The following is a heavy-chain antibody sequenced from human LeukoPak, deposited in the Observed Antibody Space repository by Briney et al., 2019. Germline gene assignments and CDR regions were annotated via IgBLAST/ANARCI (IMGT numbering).Heavy chain of an antibody. D-gene: IGHD6-13*01. Sequence: SETLSLTCTVSGGSISSYYWSWIRQPPGKGLEWIGYIYYSGSTNCNPSLKSRVTISVDTSKNQFSLKLSSVTAADTAVYYCARGRAAAAGYWGQGTLVTVSS. CDR1: GGSISSYY. J-gene: IGHJ4*02. V-gene: IGHV4-59*01. CDR3: ARGRAAAAGY. CDR2: IYYSGST.